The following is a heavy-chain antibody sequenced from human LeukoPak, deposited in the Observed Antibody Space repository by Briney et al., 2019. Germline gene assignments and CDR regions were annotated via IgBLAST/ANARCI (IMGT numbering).Heavy chain of an antibody. V-gene: IGHV4-31*03. CDR3: ARDRRHAYPFYFDF. Sequence: SETLSLTCTVSGGSISSNSYFWTWIRQHPGKGLEWIGYIYYSGSTYYNPSLKSRLTISVDTSKNQYSLKVSSVTAADTAVYYCARDRRHAYPFYFDFWGQGSLVTVSS. CDR2: IYYSGST. CDR1: GGSISSNSYF. D-gene: IGHD2-2*01. J-gene: IGHJ4*02.